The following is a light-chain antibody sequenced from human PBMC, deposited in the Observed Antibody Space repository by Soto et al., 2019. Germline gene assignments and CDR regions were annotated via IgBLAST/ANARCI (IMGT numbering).Light chain of an antibody. CDR3: HQYERPPLT. CDR2: DAS. V-gene: IGKV1-33*01. J-gene: IGKJ4*01. Sequence: DIQMTQSPSSLSASVGDRVTITCQASHDISSYLNWYQQKPGKAPKLLIYDASNVQTGVPSRFSGSRSGTEFTFTISSLQPEDTATYYCHQYERPPLTFGGGTKVEVK. CDR1: HDISSY.